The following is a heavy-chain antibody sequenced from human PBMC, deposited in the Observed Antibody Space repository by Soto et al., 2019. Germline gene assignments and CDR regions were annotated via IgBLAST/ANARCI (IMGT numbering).Heavy chain of an antibody. CDR2: INHSGST. J-gene: IGHJ4*02. V-gene: IGHV4-34*01. Sequence: TSETLSLTCALYGRSFSGYYWSWIRPHPGKGLEWIGEINHSGSTNYNPSLKSRVTISVDTSKNQFSLKLSSVTAADTAVYYCARGGRYCSSTSCHRASYYFDYWGQGTLVTVSS. CDR1: GRSFSGYY. D-gene: IGHD2-2*01. CDR3: ARGGRYCSSTSCHRASYYFDY.